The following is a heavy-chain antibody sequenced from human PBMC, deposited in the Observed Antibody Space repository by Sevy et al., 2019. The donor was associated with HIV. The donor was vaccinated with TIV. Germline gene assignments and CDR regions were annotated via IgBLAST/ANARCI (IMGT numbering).Heavy chain of an antibody. CDR2: IKEHGSEK. CDR1: GFTLSNYW. J-gene: IGHJ6*02. CDR3: ARDCSSTSCLWGMDV. V-gene: IGHV3-7*03. Sequence: GGSLRLSCAASGFTLSNYWMSWVRQAPGKGLEWVANIKEHGSEKYYVDSVKGRFTIYRDNAKNSLYLQMNSLRAEDTAVYYCARDCSSTSCLWGMDVWGQGTTVTVSS. D-gene: IGHD2-2*01.